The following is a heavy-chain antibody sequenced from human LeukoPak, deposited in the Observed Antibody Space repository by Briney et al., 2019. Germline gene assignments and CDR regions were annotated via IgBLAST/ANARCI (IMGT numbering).Heavy chain of an antibody. CDR3: ARRDIVVVPASILGAFDI. J-gene: IGHJ3*02. V-gene: IGHV3-21*04. CDR1: GFTFSSYG. CDR2: ISSSYRYI. Sequence: GGSLRLSCAASGFTFSSYGMTWVRQAPGKGLEWVSSISSSYRYIHYADSVKGRFTISRDNAKNLLYLQMNSLRAEDTALYYCARRDIVVVPASILGAFDIWGQGTMVTVSS. D-gene: IGHD2-2*02.